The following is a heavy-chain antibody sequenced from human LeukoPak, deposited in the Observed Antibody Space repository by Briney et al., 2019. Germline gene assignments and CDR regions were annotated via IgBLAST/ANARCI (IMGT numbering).Heavy chain of an antibody. CDR3: ATAVSRYTLTWGGFDI. Sequence: GGSLRLSCAASGFTFSNAWMHWARQAPRNGPESTGRNRRITDPGTTDYAAPVKGRFTISRDDSKNTLYLQMTSLKTEDAGVYYCATAVSRYTLTWGGFDIWGQGTRVTVSS. V-gene: IGHV3-15*01. CDR1: GFTFSNAW. J-gene: IGHJ3*02. CDR2: NRRITDPGTT. D-gene: IGHD1-14*01.